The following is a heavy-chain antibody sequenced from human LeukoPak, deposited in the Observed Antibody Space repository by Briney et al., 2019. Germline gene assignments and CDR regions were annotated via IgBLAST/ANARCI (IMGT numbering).Heavy chain of an antibody. J-gene: IGHJ4*02. CDR1: GGTFSSYA. CDR2: IIPIFGTA. D-gene: IGHD3-9*01. V-gene: IGHV1-69*13. Sequence: SVKVSCKASGGTFSSYAISWVRQAPGQGLEWMGGIIPIFGTANYAQKFQGRVTITADESTSTAYMELSSLRSEDTAVYYCAREPPLTGYYNRQYYFDYWGQRTLVTVSS. CDR3: AREPPLTGYYNRQYYFDY.